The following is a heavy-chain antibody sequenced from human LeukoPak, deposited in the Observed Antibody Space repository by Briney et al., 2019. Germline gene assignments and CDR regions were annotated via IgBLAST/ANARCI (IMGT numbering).Heavy chain of an antibody. CDR2: INMYTANP. J-gene: IGHJ6*02. D-gene: IGHD2-15*01. V-gene: IGHV7-4-1*02. CDR1: GYTFTRYA. CDR3: ARESESGGFYYYYYGMDV. Sequence: ASVKVSCKASGYTFTRYAINWLRQAPGQGLEWMGWINMYTANPACAQGFTERFVFSLDTSVSTAYLQISSLKVEDTAVYYCARESESGGFYYYYYGMDVWGQGTTVTVSS.